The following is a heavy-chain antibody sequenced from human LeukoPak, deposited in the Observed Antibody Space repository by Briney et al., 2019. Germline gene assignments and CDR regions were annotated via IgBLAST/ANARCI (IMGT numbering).Heavy chain of an antibody. CDR1: TSR. J-gene: IGHJ5*01. D-gene: IGHD3-22*01. CDR2: IGTYGGDT. CDR3: ARDLWNFYDDSGYNRDFDS. Sequence: ASVKVSCKATSRIGWLRQAPGQGLGWMGWIGTYGGDTYYAQKFQGRITVTTDTSTSTVYMELRNLRSDDTAVYYCARDLWNFYDDSGYNRDFDSWGQGTLVTVSS. V-gene: IGHV1-18*01.